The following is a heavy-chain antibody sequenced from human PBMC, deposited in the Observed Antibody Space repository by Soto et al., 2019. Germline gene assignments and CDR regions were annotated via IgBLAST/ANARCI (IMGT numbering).Heavy chain of an antibody. CDR2: IIPIFGTA. V-gene: IGHV1-69*13. D-gene: IGHD2-15*01. CDR3: ARGLYCSGGSCPSGNP. J-gene: IGHJ5*02. CDR1: GGTFSSYA. Sequence: SVKVSCKASGGTFSSYAISWVRQAPGQGLEWMGGIIPIFGTANYAQKFQGRVTITADESTSTAYMELSSLRSEDTAVYYCARGLYCSGGSCPSGNPWGPGPLVTVSS.